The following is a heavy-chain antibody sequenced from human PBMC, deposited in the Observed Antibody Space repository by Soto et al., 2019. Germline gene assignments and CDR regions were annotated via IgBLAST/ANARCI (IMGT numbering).Heavy chain of an antibody. J-gene: IGHJ4*02. V-gene: IGHV3-33*01. CDR1: GFTFSSYG. D-gene: IGHD3-10*01. CDR3: ARDSRGSVTDY. Sequence: PGGSLRLSCAASGFTFSSYGMHWVSQAPGKGLEWVAVIWYDGSNKYYADSVKGRFTISRDNSKNTLYLQMNSLRAEDTAVYYCARDSRGSVTDYWGQGTLVTVSS. CDR2: IWYDGSNK.